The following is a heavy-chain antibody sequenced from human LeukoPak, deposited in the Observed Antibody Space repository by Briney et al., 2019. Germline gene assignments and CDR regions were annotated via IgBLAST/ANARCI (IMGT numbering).Heavy chain of an antibody. V-gene: IGHV3-7*03. J-gene: IGHJ5*02. CDR3: ARGRRWFDP. CDR2: IHPEGNEK. CDR1: GFTFTNFW. Sequence: GGSLRLSCAVSGFTFTNFWMSWVRQAPGRGLEWVANIHPEGNEKYHVESVKGRFTISRDNTKNLLFLQMNGLRSEDTAVYYCARGRRWFDPWGQGTLVTVSS.